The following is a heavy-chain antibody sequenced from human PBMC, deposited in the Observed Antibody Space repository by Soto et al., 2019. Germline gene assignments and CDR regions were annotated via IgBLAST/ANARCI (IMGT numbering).Heavy chain of an antibody. D-gene: IGHD3-3*01. J-gene: IGHJ4*02. CDR1: GFTFDYYA. Sequence: PGGSLRLSCAASGFTFDYYAMHWVRQAPGKGLEWVSGISWNSGSIGYADSVKGRFTISRDNAKNSLYLQMYGLRAEDTALYYCAKVAPKYDFWSGYLDYWGQGTLVTVSS. V-gene: IGHV3-9*01. CDR3: AKVAPKYDFWSGYLDY. CDR2: ISWNSGSI.